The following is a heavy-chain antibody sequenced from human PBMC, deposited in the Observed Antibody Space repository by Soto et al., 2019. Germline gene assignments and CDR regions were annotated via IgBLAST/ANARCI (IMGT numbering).Heavy chain of an antibody. CDR2: IYYSGST. V-gene: IGHV4-31*03. Sequence: PSETLSLTYTVSGGSISSGGYYWSWIRQHPGKGLEWIGYIYYSGSTYYNPSLKSRVTISVDTSKNQFSLKLSSVTAADTAVYYCARDRMVRGGGDAFDIWGQGTMVTVSS. CDR3: ARDRMVRGGGDAFDI. CDR1: GGSISSGGYY. J-gene: IGHJ3*02. D-gene: IGHD3-10*01.